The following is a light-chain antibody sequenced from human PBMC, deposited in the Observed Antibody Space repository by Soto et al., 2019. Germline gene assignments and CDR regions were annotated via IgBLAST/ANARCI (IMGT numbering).Light chain of an antibody. V-gene: IGKV1-39*01. J-gene: IGKJ4*01. CDR1: QTISAS. CDR2: GVS. Sequence: DIQMTQSPSSLSVSVGDRVTITCRASQTISASLNWFQQKAGQSPQLLIHGVSNLQTGVPSRFSGSGSGTDFILTITDLQTEDSATYFCQQGFSPVLTFGGGTKVDI. CDR3: QQGFSPVLT.